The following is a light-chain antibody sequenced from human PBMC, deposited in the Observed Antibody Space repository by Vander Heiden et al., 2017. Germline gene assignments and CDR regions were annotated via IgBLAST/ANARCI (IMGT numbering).Light chain of an antibody. CDR2: DVS. J-gene: IGLJ3*02. Sequence: QSALTQPASVSGSPGQSITIPCTGTNSDVGGYNYVSWYQQHPGKAPKLMIYDVSNRPSGVSNRFSVSKSGNTASLTISGLQAEDEADYYCSSYTRSSSLVFGGGTKLTVL. CDR3: SSYTRSSSLV. CDR1: NSDVGGYNY. V-gene: IGLV2-14*03.